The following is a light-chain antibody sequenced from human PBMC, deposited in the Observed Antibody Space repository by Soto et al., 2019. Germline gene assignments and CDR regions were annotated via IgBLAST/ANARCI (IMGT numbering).Light chain of an antibody. Sequence: EIVLTQSPGTLSLSPGERAIFSCRASQSVRSNYLAWYQQRSGQAPRLLIYGVSSRATGVPDRFSGSGSGTEFTLTISSLQSEDFAVYYCQQYNNWPRGTFGQGTKVEIK. CDR1: QSVRSNY. V-gene: IGKV3-20*01. J-gene: IGKJ1*01. CDR3: QQYNNWPRGT. CDR2: GVS.